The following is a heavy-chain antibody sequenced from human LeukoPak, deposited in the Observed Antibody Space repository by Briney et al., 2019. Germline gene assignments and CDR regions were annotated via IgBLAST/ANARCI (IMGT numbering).Heavy chain of an antibody. CDR3: AREGVPAAHFDY. V-gene: IGHV4-30-4*01. CDR1: GGSISSGEYY. J-gene: IGHJ4*02. CDR2: IYYSGST. D-gene: IGHD2-2*01. Sequence: SQTLSLTCTVSGGSISSGEYYWSWIRQPPGKGLEWIGYIYYSGSTYYNPSLKSRVTISVDTSKNQFSLKLSSVTAADTAVYYCAREGVPAAHFDYWGQGTLVTVSS.